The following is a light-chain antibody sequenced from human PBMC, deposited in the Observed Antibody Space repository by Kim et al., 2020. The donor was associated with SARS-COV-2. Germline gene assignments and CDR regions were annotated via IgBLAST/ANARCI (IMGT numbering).Light chain of an antibody. J-gene: IGLJ1*01. CDR1: SSNIGNNT. CDR3: AAWDDSLNSYV. Sequence: GEVVTNSWSGSSSNIGNNTIHWYQQRPGTAPKLLIYSEDHRPSGVPARFSGSKSGTSASLAISGLQSEDEADYYCAAWDDSLNSYVFGTGTKVTVL. CDR2: SED. V-gene: IGLV1-44*01.